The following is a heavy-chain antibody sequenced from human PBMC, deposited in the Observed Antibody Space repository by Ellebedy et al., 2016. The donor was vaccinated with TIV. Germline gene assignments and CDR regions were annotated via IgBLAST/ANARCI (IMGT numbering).Heavy chain of an antibody. D-gene: IGHD3-22*01. CDR1: GFTFSSYV. CDR2: ISYDGCNK. J-gene: IGHJ4*02. CDR3: ARDRPATVVAGAFEY. Sequence: GESLKISCAASGFTFSSYVMHWVRQAPGKGLEWVASISYDGCNKYYADAVKGRFAISRDNSENTLYLQVNSLTTEDTAVYYCARDRPATVVAGAFEYWGQGTLVTVSS. V-gene: IGHV3-30*09.